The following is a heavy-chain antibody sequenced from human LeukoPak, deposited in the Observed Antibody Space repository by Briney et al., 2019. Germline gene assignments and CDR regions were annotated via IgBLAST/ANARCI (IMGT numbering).Heavy chain of an antibody. CDR3: VKDVSVSY. CDR1: GFTSSNYG. D-gene: IGHD5/OR15-5a*01. CDR2: ISHDGTNK. J-gene: IGHJ4*02. V-gene: IGHV3-30*18. Sequence: GGSLRLSCVGSGFTSSNYGMHWVRQAPGKGLEWVAVISHDGTNKNYAESVKGRFTISRDDSKNTLYLEMNGLTVEDTGVYYCVKDVSVSYWGQGTLVTVSS.